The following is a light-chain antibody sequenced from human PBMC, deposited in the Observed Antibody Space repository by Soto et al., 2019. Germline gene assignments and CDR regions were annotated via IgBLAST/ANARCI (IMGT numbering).Light chain of an antibody. CDR3: MQALQKIT. V-gene: IGKV2-28*01. CDR2: LGS. J-gene: IGKJ5*01. CDR1: QSLLHSNGYNY. Sequence: DIVMTQSPLSLPVTPGEPASISCRSSQSLLHSNGYNYLDWYLQKPGQSPQLLIYLGSNRSSGVPDRFSGSGSGTDFTLKISRVEAEDVGVYYCMQALQKITFGQGTDWRL.